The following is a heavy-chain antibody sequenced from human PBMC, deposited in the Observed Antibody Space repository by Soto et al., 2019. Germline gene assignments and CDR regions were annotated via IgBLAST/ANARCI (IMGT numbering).Heavy chain of an antibody. CDR2: ISSSGSTI. CDR3: ARESSSWPHYYYYMDV. CDR1: GFTFSDYY. D-gene: IGHD6-13*01. V-gene: IGHV3-11*01. J-gene: IGHJ6*03. Sequence: GGSLRLSCAASGFTFSDYYMSWIRQAPGKGLEWVSYISSSGSTIYYADSVKGRFTISRDNAKNSLYLQMNSLRAEDTAVYYCARESSSWPHYYYYMDVWGKGTTVTVSS.